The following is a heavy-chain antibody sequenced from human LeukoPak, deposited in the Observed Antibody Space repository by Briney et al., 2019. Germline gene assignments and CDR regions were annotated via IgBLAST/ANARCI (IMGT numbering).Heavy chain of an antibody. D-gene: IGHD6-19*01. CDR2: IWYDGSNK. CDR3: AREWAVAGDFDY. CDR1: GFTFSSYG. V-gene: IGHV3-33*01. Sequence: PGGSLRLSCAASGFTFSSYGVHWVRQAPGKGLEWVAVIWYDGSNKYYADSVKGRFTISRDNSKNTLYLQMNSLRAEDTAVYYCAREWAVAGDFDYWGQGTLVTVSS. J-gene: IGHJ4*02.